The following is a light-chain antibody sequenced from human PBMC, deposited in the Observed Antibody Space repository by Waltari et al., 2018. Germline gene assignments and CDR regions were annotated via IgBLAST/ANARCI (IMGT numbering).Light chain of an antibody. V-gene: IGLV2-23*01. CDR2: EGS. J-gene: IGLJ2*01. CDR3: CSFAGSVI. CDR1: RSDVGSYKL. Sequence: QSALTQPASVSGSPGQSITLSCPGPRSDVGSYKLVSWYQHHPGKAPKLMIYEGSKRPSGVSNRFSGSKSGNTASLTISGLQAEDEADYYCCSFAGSVIFGGGTKLTVL.